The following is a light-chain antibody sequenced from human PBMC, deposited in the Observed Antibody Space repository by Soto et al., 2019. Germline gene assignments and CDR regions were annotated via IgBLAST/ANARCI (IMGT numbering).Light chain of an antibody. CDR1: QGISSY. V-gene: IGKV1-16*01. CDR2: AAS. J-gene: IGKJ5*01. CDR3: QQYNSYPIT. Sequence: IQLTQSPSSLSASVGDRVTITCRASQGISSYLAWYQQKPGKAPQLLIYAASSLQSGVPSRFSGSGSGTNFTLTISSLQPDDFATYYCQQYNSYPITFGQGTRLEIK.